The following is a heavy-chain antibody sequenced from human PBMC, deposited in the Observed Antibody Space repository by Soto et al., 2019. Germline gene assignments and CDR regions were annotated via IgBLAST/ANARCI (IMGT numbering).Heavy chain of an antibody. Sequence: QVQLVQSGAEVKKPGSSVKVSCKASGGTFSSYAISWVRQAPGQGLEWMGGIIPIFGTANYAQKFQGRVTITADKSTSTAYMELSSLSSEDTAVYYCARGTVGCSGGSCYPYYFDYWGQGTLVTVSS. CDR1: GGTFSSYA. J-gene: IGHJ4*02. CDR2: IIPIFGTA. CDR3: ARGTVGCSGGSCYPYYFDY. D-gene: IGHD2-15*01. V-gene: IGHV1-69*06.